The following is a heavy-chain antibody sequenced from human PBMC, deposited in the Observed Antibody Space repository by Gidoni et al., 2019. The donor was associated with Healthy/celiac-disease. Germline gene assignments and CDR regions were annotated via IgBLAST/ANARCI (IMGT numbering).Heavy chain of an antibody. J-gene: IGHJ4*02. CDR2: IIPILGIA. Sequence: QVQLVQSGAEVKKPGSSVKVSCKASGGTFSSYAISWVRQAPGQGLEWMGRIIPILGIANYAQKFQGRVTITADKSTSTAYMELSSLRSEDTAVYYCASQERQWLVHGWGQGTLVTVSS. D-gene: IGHD6-19*01. CDR3: ASQERQWLVHG. CDR1: GGTFSSYA. V-gene: IGHV1-69*04.